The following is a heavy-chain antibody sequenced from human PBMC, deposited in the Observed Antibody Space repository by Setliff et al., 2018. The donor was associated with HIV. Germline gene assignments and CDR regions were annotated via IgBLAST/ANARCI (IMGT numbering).Heavy chain of an antibody. V-gene: IGHV3-23*01. D-gene: IGHD4-4*01. Sequence: GESLKISCAASGFSFRSYAVSWVRQAPGKGLEWVSVISGSGDITYYRESVKGQFTVSRDNSNNTVYLQMNSLRAEDTAMYYCAKTQTVITVYGPFDSWGQGTPVTVSS. J-gene: IGHJ4*02. CDR1: GFSFRSYA. CDR3: AKTQTVITVYGPFDS. CDR2: ISGSGDIT.